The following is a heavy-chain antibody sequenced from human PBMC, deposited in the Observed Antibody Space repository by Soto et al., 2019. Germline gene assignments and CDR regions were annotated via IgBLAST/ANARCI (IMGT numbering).Heavy chain of an antibody. D-gene: IGHD3-10*01. J-gene: IGHJ4*02. CDR2: ISYDGSNK. CDR3: AREYGYYGFDY. V-gene: IGHV3-30-3*01. CDR1: GFTFSSYA. Sequence: QVQLVESGGGVVQPGRSLRLSCAASGFTFSSYAMHWVRQAPGKGLEWVAVISYDGSNKYYADSVKGRFTISRDNSKNTLYLQMNSLRAEDTAVYYCAREYGYYGFDYRGQGTLFIVSS.